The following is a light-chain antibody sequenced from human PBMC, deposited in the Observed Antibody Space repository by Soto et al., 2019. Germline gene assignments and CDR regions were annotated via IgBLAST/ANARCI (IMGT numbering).Light chain of an antibody. Sequence: QSVLTQPPSVSGSPGQSVTISCTGTSTDFVSYNRVSWYQQPPGTAPKLMIYEVSKRPSGVPDRFSGSKSGNTASLTISGLQVEDEAEYFCFSFTTTSTHVFGTGTKVTVL. CDR2: EVS. CDR3: FSFTTTSTHV. J-gene: IGLJ1*01. CDR1: STDFVSYNR. V-gene: IGLV2-18*02.